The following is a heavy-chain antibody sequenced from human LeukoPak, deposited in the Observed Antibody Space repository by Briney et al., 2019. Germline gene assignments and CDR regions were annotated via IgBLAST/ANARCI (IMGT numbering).Heavy chain of an antibody. CDR1: AFTFRNSW. CDR3: ARERQGSSYYDGKESFDY. CDR2: IEQDGHEK. J-gene: IGHJ4*02. D-gene: IGHD1-26*01. V-gene: IGHV3-7*01. Sequence: GGSLRLSCVASAFTFRNSWMSWVRQVPGKGLEWVANIEQDGHEKNYVESVKGRFTISRDNGKYSLYLEMNSLRAEDTTVYFCARERQGSSYYDGKESFDYWGQGTLVTVSS.